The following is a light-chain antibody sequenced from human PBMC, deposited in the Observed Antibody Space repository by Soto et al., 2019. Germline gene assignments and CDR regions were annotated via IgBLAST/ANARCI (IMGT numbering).Light chain of an antibody. J-gene: IGLJ1*01. Sequence: HSALTQPPSVSGSPGQSVTISCTGTSSDVGNYNRVSWYQQPPGTAPKVIIYEVSNRPSGVPDRFSGSKSGNTASLTISGLQAEDEADYYCSSYTSSSTYVFGTGTKVTVL. CDR1: SSDVGNYNR. V-gene: IGLV2-18*02. CDR3: SSYTSSSTYV. CDR2: EVS.